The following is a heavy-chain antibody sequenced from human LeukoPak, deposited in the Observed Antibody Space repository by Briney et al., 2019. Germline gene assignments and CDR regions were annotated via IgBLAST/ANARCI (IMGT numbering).Heavy chain of an antibody. CDR1: GYTFTDYY. D-gene: IGHD6-13*01. CDR3: ARVSSSLNYGMDV. CDR2: INPNSGGT. Sequence: ASVKVSCKASGYTFTDYYMHWVRQAPGQGLEWMGWINPNSGGTNYAQKFQGRVTMTRDTSISTAYMELSRLRSDDTAVYYCARVSSSLNYGMDVWGQGTTVTVSS. J-gene: IGHJ6*02. V-gene: IGHV1-2*02.